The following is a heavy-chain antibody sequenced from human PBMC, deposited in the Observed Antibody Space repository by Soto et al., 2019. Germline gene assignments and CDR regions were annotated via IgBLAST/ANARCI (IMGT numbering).Heavy chain of an antibody. CDR2: IYYSGST. J-gene: IGHJ5*02. CDR1: GGSISSYY. Sequence: SETLSLTCTVSGGSISSYYWRWIRQPPGKGLEWIGYIYYSGSTNYNPSLKSRVTISVDTSKNQFSLKLSSVTAADTAVYYCAREAAAGIGWFDPWGQGTLVTVSS. V-gene: IGHV4-59*01. CDR3: AREAAAGIGWFDP. D-gene: IGHD6-13*01.